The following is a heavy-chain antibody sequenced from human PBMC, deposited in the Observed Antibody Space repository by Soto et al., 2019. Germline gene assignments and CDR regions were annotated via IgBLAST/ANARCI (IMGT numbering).Heavy chain of an antibody. J-gene: IGHJ3*02. CDR1: GYTFTSYG. Sequence: GASVKVSCTASGYTFTSYGISWVRQAPGQGLEWMGWISAYNGNTNYAQKLQGRVTMTTDTSTSTAYMELRSLRSDDTAVYYCARAHLAPYYYGSGSYLHAFDIWGQGTMVTVSS. CDR3: ARAHLAPYYYGSGSYLHAFDI. V-gene: IGHV1-18*01. CDR2: ISAYNGNT. D-gene: IGHD3-10*01.